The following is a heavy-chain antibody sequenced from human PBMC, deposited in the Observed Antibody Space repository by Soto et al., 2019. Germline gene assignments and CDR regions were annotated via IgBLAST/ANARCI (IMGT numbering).Heavy chain of an antibody. D-gene: IGHD2-21*02. CDR1: GYTFTSYD. CDR2: MNPNSGNT. V-gene: IGHV1-8*01. J-gene: IGHJ3*02. Sequence: QVQLVQSGAEVKKPGASVKVSCKASGYTFTSYDINWVRQATGQGLEWMGWMNPNSGNTGYAQKFQGRVTMTRNTSISTAYMELSSLRSEDTAVYYCARGPYCGGDCYSSGAFDIWGQGTMVTVSS. CDR3: ARGPYCGGDCYSSGAFDI.